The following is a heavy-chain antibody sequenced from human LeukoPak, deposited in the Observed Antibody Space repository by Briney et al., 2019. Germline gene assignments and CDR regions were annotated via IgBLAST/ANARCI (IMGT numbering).Heavy chain of an antibody. Sequence: SETLCLTCTVSGGSISSYYWSWIRQPPGKGLEWIGYIYYSGSTNYNPSLKSRVTISVDTSKNQFSLKLSSVTAADTAVYYCARYYYDSGGYFDYWGQGTLATVSS. D-gene: IGHD3-22*01. CDR2: IYYSGST. CDR1: GGSISSYY. V-gene: IGHV4-59*08. CDR3: ARYYYDSGGYFDY. J-gene: IGHJ4*02.